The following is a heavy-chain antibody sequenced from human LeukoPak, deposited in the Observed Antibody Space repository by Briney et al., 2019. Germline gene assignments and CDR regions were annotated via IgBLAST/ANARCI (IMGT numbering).Heavy chain of an antibody. Sequence: ASVKVSCKASGYTFATYGFSWVRQAPGQGLEWMGWVNTHNGKTHYAQKIQGRATMTTDTSTSTAYMELRSLVSDDTAVYYCARDFSGYDPDYWGQGTLVTVSS. CDR3: ARDFSGYDPDY. CDR2: VNTHNGKT. J-gene: IGHJ4*02. CDR1: GYTFATYG. V-gene: IGHV1-18*01. D-gene: IGHD5-12*01.